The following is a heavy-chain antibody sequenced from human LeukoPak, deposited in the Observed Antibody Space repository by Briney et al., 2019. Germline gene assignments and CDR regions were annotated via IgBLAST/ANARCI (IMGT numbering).Heavy chain of an antibody. V-gene: IGHV3-30*04. CDR1: GFTFSTYT. CDR2: ISYDGNNK. CDR3: ARDVAYGDYGLDY. J-gene: IGHJ4*02. D-gene: IGHD4-17*01. Sequence: GGSLRLSCAASGFTFSTYTMHWVRQTPGKGLEGVALISYDGNNKYYVDSVKGRFTISRDNSENTLYLQMNSLRVEDTAVYYCARDVAYGDYGLDYWGQGTPVTVSS.